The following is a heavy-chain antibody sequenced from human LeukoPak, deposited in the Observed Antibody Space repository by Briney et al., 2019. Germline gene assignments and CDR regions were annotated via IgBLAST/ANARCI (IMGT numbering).Heavy chain of an antibody. CDR3: ARAPNHGVGATPFDY. Sequence: GGSLRLSCAASGFTFSSYAMHWVRQAPGKGLEWVAVISYDGSNKYYADSVKGRFTISRDNSKNTLYLQMNSLRAEDTAVYYCARAPNHGVGATPFDYWGQGILVTVSS. D-gene: IGHD1-26*01. CDR2: ISYDGSNK. CDR1: GFTFSSYA. V-gene: IGHV3-30-3*01. J-gene: IGHJ4*02.